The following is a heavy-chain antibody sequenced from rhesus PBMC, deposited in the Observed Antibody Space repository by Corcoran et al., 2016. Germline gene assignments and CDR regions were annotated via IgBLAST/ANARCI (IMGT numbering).Heavy chain of an antibody. D-gene: IGHD2-21*01. CDR3: VRSSGLSGSYYGFDS. Sequence: QVQLQESGPGLVKPSETLSLTCAVSCGSLSSSWWTWIRQSPGKGLEWIGEIDGSIGLINLNPSLKSRLTISKDASKNQFSLNLGSMAAADTAVYYCVRSSGLSGSYYGFDSWGQGGVVTVSS. CDR2: IDGSIGLI. CDR1: CGSLSSSW. V-gene: IGHV4-80*01. J-gene: IGHJ6*01.